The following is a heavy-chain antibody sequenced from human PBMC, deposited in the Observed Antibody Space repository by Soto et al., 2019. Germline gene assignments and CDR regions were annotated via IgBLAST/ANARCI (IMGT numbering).Heavy chain of an antibody. V-gene: IGHV1-3*01. Sequence: ASVKVSCKASGYTFTRYTMNWVRQAPGQRLEWMGWINPDNGNTKSSQKFQDRVIITRDTSASTAYMDLSSLRSEDTAVYYCARGIATGQPDPWGQGILVTVTS. J-gene: IGHJ5*02. CDR1: GYTFTRYT. CDR2: INPDNGNT. CDR3: ARGIATGQPDP. D-gene: IGHD2-15*01.